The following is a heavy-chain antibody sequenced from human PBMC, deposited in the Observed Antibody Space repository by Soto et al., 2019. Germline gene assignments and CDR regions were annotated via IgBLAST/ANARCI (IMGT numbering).Heavy chain of an antibody. Sequence: GGSLRLSCAASGFIFENFGMSWVRQAPGKGLEWISSISGSGFKKYYADSVKGRFTISRDNSKSTGYLELNNLSAEDTAVYHCAKNQGVELVPLATVDWFDPWGQGSVVTVSS. CDR1: GFIFENFG. J-gene: IGHJ5*02. CDR3: AKNQGVELVPLATVDWFDP. V-gene: IGHV3-23*01. D-gene: IGHD1-26*01. CDR2: ISGSGFKK.